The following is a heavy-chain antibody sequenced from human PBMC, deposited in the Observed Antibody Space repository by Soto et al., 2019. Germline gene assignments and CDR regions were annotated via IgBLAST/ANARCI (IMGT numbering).Heavy chain of an antibody. CDR2: IIPIFGTA. CDR3: AKTSYAYYYYYYGMDV. D-gene: IGHD1-26*01. Sequence: GASVKVSCKASGGTFSSYAISWVRQAPGQGLEWMGGIIPIFGTANYAQKFQGRVTITADESTSTAYMELSSLRSEDTAVYYCAKTSYAYYYYYYGMDVWGQGTTVTVSS. J-gene: IGHJ6*02. V-gene: IGHV1-69*13. CDR1: GGTFSSYA.